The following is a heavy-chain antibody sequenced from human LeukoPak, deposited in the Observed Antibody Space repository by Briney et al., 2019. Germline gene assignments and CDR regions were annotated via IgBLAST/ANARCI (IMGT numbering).Heavy chain of an antibody. V-gene: IGHV1-2*02. CDR2: INPNSGGT. CDR3: ARDTGILWFGEPYYFDY. Sequence: GASVKVSCKASGYTFTAYYMYWVRQAPGQGLEWMGWINPNSGGTNYAQKFQGRVTMTRDTSISTAYMELSRLRSDDTAVYYCARDTGILWFGEPYYFDYWGQGTLVTVSS. J-gene: IGHJ4*02. D-gene: IGHD3-10*01. CDR1: GYTFTAYY.